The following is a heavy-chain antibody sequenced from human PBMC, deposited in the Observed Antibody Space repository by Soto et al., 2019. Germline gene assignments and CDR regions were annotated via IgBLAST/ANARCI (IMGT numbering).Heavy chain of an antibody. CDR1: GFTFNTYG. CDR3: AKSPNFYCSSPNCYKYYFDH. D-gene: IGHD2-2*02. V-gene: IGHV3-30*18. CDR2: ISYDGSEK. J-gene: IGHJ4*02. Sequence: GGSLRLSCAASGFTFNTYGMHWVRQAPGKGLEWVAVISYDGSEKYYVDSVKGRFTISKDNSKNTLYLQMNSLRPEDTAVYYCAKSPNFYCSSPNCYKYYFDHWGQGTRVTVSS.